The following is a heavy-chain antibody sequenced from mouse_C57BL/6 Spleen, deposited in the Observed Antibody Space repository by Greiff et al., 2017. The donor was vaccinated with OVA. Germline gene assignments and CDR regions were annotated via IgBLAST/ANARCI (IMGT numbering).Heavy chain of an antibody. CDR3: ARGDYGNLGYFDY. V-gene: IGHV1-53*01. CDR2: INPSNGGT. D-gene: IGHD2-1*01. CDR1: GYTFTSYW. Sequence: QVQLKQPGTELVKPGASVKLSCKASGYTFTSYWMHWVKQRPGQGLEWIGNINPSNGGTNYNEKFKSKATLTVDKSSSTAYMQLSSLTSEDSAVYYCARGDYGNLGYFDYWGQGTTLTVSS. J-gene: IGHJ2*01.